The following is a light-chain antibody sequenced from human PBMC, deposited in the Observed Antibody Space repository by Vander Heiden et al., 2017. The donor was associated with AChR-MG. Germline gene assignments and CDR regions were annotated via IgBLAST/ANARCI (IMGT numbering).Light chain of an antibody. CDR1: SLRSYY. CDR3: NSRDSSGNFWV. CDR2: GKN. J-gene: IGLJ3*02. Sequence: SSELTQDPAVSVALGPTVRITCQGDSLRSYYASWYQQKPGQAPVLVIYGKNNRPSGIPDRFSGSSSGNTASLTITGAQAEDEADYYCNSRDSSGNFWVFGGGTKLTVL. V-gene: IGLV3-19*01.